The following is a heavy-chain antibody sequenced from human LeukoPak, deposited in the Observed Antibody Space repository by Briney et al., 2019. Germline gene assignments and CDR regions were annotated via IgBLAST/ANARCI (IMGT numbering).Heavy chain of an antibody. J-gene: IGHJ4*02. Sequence: GGSLRLSCAASGFTFSSYSMNWVRQAPGKGLEWVSSISSSSSYIYYADSVKGRFTISRDNAKNSLYLQMNSLRAEDTAVYYCARDRPYYYDSSGYPPLDYWGQGTLVTVSP. CDR3: ARDRPYYYDSSGYPPLDY. CDR2: ISSSSSYI. V-gene: IGHV3-21*01. CDR1: GFTFSSYS. D-gene: IGHD3-22*01.